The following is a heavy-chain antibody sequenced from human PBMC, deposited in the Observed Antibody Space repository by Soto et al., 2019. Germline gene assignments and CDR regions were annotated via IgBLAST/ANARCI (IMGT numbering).Heavy chain of an antibody. Sequence: QMQLVQSGPEVKKPGTSVKVSCKASGFTFTSSAVQWVRQARGQRLEWIGWIVVGSGNTNYAQKFQERVTITRDMSTSTAYMELSSLRSEDTAVYYCAVHPYSGYDGVNDYWGQGTLVTVSS. CDR2: IVVGSGNT. J-gene: IGHJ4*02. CDR3: AVHPYSGYDGVNDY. V-gene: IGHV1-58*01. CDR1: GFTFTSSA. D-gene: IGHD5-12*01.